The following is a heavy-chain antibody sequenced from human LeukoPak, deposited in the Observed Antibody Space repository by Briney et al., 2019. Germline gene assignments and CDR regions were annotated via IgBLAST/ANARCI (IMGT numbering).Heavy chain of an antibody. D-gene: IGHD3-22*01. V-gene: IGHV3-21*06. Sequence: GGSLRLSCAASGFTFRSYAMNWVRQAPGKGLEWVSSISGSSTDIYYVDSVKGRFTISRDNAKNSVFLQINNLRAEDTAIYYCARRGYHDSSGYDYWGQGTLVTVSS. J-gene: IGHJ4*02. CDR1: GFTFRSYA. CDR2: ISGSSTDI. CDR3: ARRGYHDSSGYDY.